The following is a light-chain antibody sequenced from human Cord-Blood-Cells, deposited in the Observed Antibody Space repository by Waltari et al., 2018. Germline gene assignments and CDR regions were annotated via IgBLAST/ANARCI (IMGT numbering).Light chain of an antibody. J-gene: IGLJ1*01. CDR1: NIGSNS. Sequence: SYVLTQPPSVSVAPGKTARITCGGNNIGSNSVHWYQQKPGQAPVLVIYYDSDRPSGIPERFSGSNSGNTATLTISRVEAGDEADYYCQVWDSSSDRLYVFGTGTKVTVL. CDR2: YDS. CDR3: QVWDSSSDRLYV. V-gene: IGLV3-21*04.